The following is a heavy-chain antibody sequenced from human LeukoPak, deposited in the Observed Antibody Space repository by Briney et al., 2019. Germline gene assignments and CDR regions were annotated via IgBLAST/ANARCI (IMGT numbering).Heavy chain of an antibody. V-gene: IGHV1-69*13. CDR3: ARGEAVAGTGYYYGMDV. J-gene: IGHJ6*02. CDR2: IIPIFGAA. D-gene: IGHD6-19*01. Sequence: ASVKVSCKASGGTLSSYATIWVRQAPGQGLEWMGGIIPIFGAANYAQKFQGRVTITADESTRTAYMELSSLRSEDTAVYYCARGEAVAGTGYYYGMDVWGQGTTVIVSS. CDR1: GGTLSSYA.